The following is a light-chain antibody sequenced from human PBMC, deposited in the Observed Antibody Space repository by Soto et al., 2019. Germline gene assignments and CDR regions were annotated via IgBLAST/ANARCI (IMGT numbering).Light chain of an antibody. CDR3: PQRSNWPPEVT. CDR1: QSVSSS. Sequence: EIVLTQSPDTLSLSPGERATLSCRASQSVSSSLAWYQQKPGQAPRLLIYDASNRATGIPARFSGSGSGTDFTLTLTSLEPEDFAVYYCPQRSNWPPEVTFGPGTKVDIK. V-gene: IGKV3-11*01. CDR2: DAS. J-gene: IGKJ3*01.